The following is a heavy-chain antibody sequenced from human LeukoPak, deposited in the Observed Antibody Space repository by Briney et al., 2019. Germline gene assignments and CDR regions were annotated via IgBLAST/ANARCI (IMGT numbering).Heavy chain of an antibody. CDR2: ISGRSDNT. Sequence: GGSLRLSCAASGFILSNYAMYWVRQAPGKGLEWVSAISGRSDNTYYADSVKGRFTLSRDSSKNTLYLQMNSLRADDTAVYYYAKWGDYDVLTGYYVSDFWGQGTLVTVSS. CDR3: AKWGDYDVLTGYYVSDF. J-gene: IGHJ4*02. V-gene: IGHV3-23*01. CDR1: GFILSNYA. D-gene: IGHD3-9*01.